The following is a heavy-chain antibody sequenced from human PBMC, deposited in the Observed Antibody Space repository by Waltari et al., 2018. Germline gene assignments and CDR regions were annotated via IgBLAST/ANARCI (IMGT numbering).Heavy chain of an antibody. CDR2: IENSVNT. CDR3: ARHLGWGNYFYMDV. D-gene: IGHD6-19*01. V-gene: IGHV4-59*01. Sequence: QVQLQESGPGLVKPSETLSLTCSVSDGPITDYHWSWIRQPPGKALEWIGYIENSVNTNYNPSLKRRVTMSRDTSKNQVSLKVNSVTAADTAVYYCARHLGWGNYFYMDVWGKGSTVIVSS. CDR1: DGPITDYH. J-gene: IGHJ6*03.